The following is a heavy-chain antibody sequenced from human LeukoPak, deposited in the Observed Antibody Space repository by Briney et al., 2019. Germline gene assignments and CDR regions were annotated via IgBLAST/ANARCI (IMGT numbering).Heavy chain of an antibody. CDR2: ISPAGTTQ. J-gene: IGHJ6*02. CDR3: ARPYCRSTRCYLYLYGLDV. CDR1: GFTFSNFA. D-gene: IGHD2-2*01. Sequence: GGSLRLSCAASGFTFSNFALPWAGQLQAKGRGGGAVISPAGTTQYYGDSVKGRFTVSRDSSKDTLYLHLNSVRTEDTAVYYCARPYCRSTRCYLYLYGLDVWGQGTTVTVSS. V-gene: IGHV3-30*03.